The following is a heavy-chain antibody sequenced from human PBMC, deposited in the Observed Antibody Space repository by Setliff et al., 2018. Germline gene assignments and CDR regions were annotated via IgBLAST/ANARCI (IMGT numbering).Heavy chain of an antibody. Sequence: SETLSLTCAVYGASFSGTYCSWIRQSPGKGLEWIGEINHTGSPNWIGEINHSGSPNYNPSLKSRVTMSVDTSKNQFSLKLTSVTAADSAVYYCRLWSHDYHNDYWGQGTVVTVSS. D-gene: IGHD3-16*01. CDR3: RLWSHDYHNDY. CDR1: GASFSGTY. V-gene: IGHV4-34*01. CDR2: INHSGSP. J-gene: IGHJ4*02.